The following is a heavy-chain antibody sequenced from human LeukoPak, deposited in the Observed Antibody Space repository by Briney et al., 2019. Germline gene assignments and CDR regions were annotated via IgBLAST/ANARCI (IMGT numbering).Heavy chain of an antibody. J-gene: IGHJ4*02. CDR3: ARGAGYLHLRAAYFDF. V-gene: IGHV1-69*05. CDR2: SVPIFGTA. CDR1: GGTFSSYA. D-gene: IGHD5-24*01. Sequence: GASVKVSCKASGGTFSSYAISWVRQAPGQGLEWMGRSVPIFGTANYAHKFQGRVTLSTDESSSTAYMELSSLRSEDTAIYYCARGAGYLHLRAAYFDFWGQGTLITVSS.